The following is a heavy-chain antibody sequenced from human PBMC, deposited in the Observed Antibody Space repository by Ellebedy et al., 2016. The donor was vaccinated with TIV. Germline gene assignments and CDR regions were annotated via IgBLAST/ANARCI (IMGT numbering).Heavy chain of an antibody. J-gene: IGHJ3*02. CDR3: ARLEGYCSSISCQRAFDI. V-gene: IGHV4-31*03. CDR2: IYYSGST. D-gene: IGHD2-2*01. Sequence: SETLSLTXTVSGGSISNGGSYWSWVRQHPGTGLEWIGYIYYSGSTYYNPSLMSRVTISVDTSKNQFSLKLSSVTAADTAVYYCARLEGYCSSISCQRAFDIWGQGTMVTVSS. CDR1: GGSISNGGSY.